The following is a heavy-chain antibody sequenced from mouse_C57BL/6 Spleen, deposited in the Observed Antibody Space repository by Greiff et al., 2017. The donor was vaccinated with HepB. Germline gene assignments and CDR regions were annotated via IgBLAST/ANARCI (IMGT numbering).Heavy chain of an antibody. CDR3: ARFPNSY. V-gene: IGHV1-69*01. Sequence: QVQLKQPGAELVMPGASVKLSCKASGYTFTSYWMHWVKQRPGQGLEWIGEIDPSDSYTNYNQKFKGKSTLTVDKSSSTAYMQLSSLTSEDSAVYYCARFPNSYWGQGTTLTVSS. J-gene: IGHJ2*01. CDR2: IDPSDSYT. CDR1: GYTFTSYW. D-gene: IGHD4-1*02.